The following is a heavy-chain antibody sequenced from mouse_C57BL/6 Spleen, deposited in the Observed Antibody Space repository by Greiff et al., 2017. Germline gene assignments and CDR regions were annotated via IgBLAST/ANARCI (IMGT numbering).Heavy chain of an antibody. V-gene: IGHV5-17*01. Sequence: EVQLVESGGGLVKPGGSLKLSCAASGFTFSDYGMHWVRQAPEKGLEWVAYISSGSSTIYYADTVKGRFTISRDNAKNTLFLQMTSLRSEDTAMYYGARAGYDSPAYYYARDYWGQGTSVTVSS. CDR1: GFTFSDYG. CDR3: ARAGYDSPAYYYARDY. D-gene: IGHD2-2*01. CDR2: ISSGSSTI. J-gene: IGHJ4*01.